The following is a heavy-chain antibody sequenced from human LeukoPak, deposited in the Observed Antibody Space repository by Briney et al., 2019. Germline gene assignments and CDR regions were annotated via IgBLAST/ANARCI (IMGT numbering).Heavy chain of an antibody. CDR2: INHSGST. Sequence: PSETLSLTCAVYGGSFSGYYWSWIRQPPGKGLEWIGEINHSGSTNYNPSLKSRVTISVDTSKNQFSLKLSFVTAADTAVYYCARGAAVAPYDYWGQGTLVTVSS. J-gene: IGHJ4*02. CDR1: GGSFSGYY. D-gene: IGHD6-19*01. V-gene: IGHV4-34*01. CDR3: ARGAAVAPYDY.